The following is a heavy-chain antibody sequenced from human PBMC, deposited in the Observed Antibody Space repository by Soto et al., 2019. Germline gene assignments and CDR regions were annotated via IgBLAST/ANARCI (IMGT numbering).Heavy chain of an antibody. CDR2: IIPIFGTA. D-gene: IGHD1-26*01. V-gene: IGHV1-69*01. Sequence: QVQLVQSGAEVKKPGSSVKVSCKASGGTFSSYSINWVRQAPGQGLEWMGEIIPIFGTANYAPKFQGRVTITPDQSQSQGYLELRQLRSEGPAVYYFAGDGGRPPGGVDYWGQGTLVTVS. CDR3: AGDGGRPPGGVDY. CDR1: GGTFSSYS. J-gene: IGHJ4*02.